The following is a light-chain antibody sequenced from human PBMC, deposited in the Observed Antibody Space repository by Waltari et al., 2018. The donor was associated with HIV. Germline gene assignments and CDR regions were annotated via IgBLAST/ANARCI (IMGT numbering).Light chain of an antibody. Sequence: EIILTQSPPTLSVSPGERATLSCWASQSVSSSYLAWYRQRPGQAPRLLIYGASNRATGVPDRISGSGSGTQFTLTISRMQPEDFALYYCQQYGTSPITFGGGTKVEIK. J-gene: IGKJ4*01. CDR1: QSVSSSY. V-gene: IGKV3-20*01. CDR2: GAS. CDR3: QQYGTSPIT.